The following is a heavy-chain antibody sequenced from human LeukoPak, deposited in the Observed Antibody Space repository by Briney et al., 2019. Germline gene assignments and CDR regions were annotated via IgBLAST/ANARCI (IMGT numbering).Heavy chain of an antibody. CDR2: ISGSGGNT. CDR1: GFTFSSYD. V-gene: IGHV3-23*01. D-gene: IGHD3-9*01. J-gene: IGHJ4*02. Sequence: GGSLRLSCAVSGFTFSSYDMSWVRQAPGKGLEWGSGISGSGGNTYCADSVKGRFTISRDTSKNPLYLQMNSLRVEDTAVYYCAKVGQNYDILTYYFDYWGQGTLVTVSS. CDR3: AKVGQNYDILTYYFDY.